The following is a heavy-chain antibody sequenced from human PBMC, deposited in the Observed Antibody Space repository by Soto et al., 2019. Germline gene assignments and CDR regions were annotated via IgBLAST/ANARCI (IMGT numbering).Heavy chain of an antibody. Sequence: GGSLRLSCAASGFTFSSYAMSWVRQAPGKGLEWVSAISGNVNSTYYADSVKGRFTISRDYSNNTLYLQMNSLRADDTAVYYCAPMGVWGQGTTVTVSS. CDR2: ISGNVNST. V-gene: IGHV3-23*01. CDR3: APMGV. J-gene: IGHJ6*02. CDR1: GFTFSSYA.